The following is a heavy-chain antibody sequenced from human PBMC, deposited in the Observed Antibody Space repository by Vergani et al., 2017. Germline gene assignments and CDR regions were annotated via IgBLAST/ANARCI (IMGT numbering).Heavy chain of an antibody. V-gene: IGHV4-59*01. CDR3: GRVADFYGLGSRLLDL. CDR1: GGSMSGYY. CDR2: MYHSGST. Sequence: QVRLQESGPGLVKPSETLSLTCSVSGGSMSGYYWSWIRQPPGKELEWIGYMYHSGSTNYNPSLGTRVTISGDTSKNQFSLKLNSVPAADTAVYYCGRVADFYGLGSRLLDLWGQGILVTVSS. D-gene: IGHD3-10*01. J-gene: IGHJ5*02.